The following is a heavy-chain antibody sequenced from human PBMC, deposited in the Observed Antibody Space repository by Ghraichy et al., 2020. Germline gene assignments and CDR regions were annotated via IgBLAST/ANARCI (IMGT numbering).Heavy chain of an antibody. D-gene: IGHD2-2*01. J-gene: IGHJ5*02. CDR1: GGPISTYY. V-gene: IGHV4-59*01. CDR2: IYYSGST. Sequence: SETLSLTCTVSGGPISTYYWTWIRQPPGRGLEWIGYIYYSGSTNYNPSLKSRVTISVDTSKNQFSLKLTSVTAADTAVYYCGRAPAGLSWFDPWGQGTLVTVSS. CDR3: GRAPAGLSWFDP.